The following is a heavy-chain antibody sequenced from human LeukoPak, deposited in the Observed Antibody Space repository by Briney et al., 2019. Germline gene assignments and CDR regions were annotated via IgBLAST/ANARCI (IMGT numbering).Heavy chain of an antibody. CDR2: LYSGGTT. J-gene: IGHJ4*02. V-gene: IGHV3-66*01. D-gene: IGHD4-17*01. CDR3: ARAPTVTTNFDC. CDR1: GFTFSVYS. Sequence: GGSLRLSCAASGFTFSVYSMTWVRQAPGKGLEWVSILYSGGTTKYADSVKGRFTISRDNSMNTLYLQMNSLRAEDTAVYYCARAPTVTTNFDCWGQGTLVTVSS.